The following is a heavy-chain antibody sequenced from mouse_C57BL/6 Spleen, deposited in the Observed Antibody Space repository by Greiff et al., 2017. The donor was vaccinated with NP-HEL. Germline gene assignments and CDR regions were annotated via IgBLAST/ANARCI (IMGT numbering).Heavy chain of an antibody. Sequence: VQLKESGPGLVKPSQSLSLTCSVTGYSITSGYYWNWIRQFPGNKLEWMGYISYDGSNNYNPSLKNRISITRDTSKNQFFLKLNSVTTEDTATYYCARVGDYDGFDYWGQGTTLTVSS. J-gene: IGHJ2*01. CDR3: ARVGDYDGFDY. D-gene: IGHD2-4*01. CDR1: GYSITSGYY. V-gene: IGHV3-6*01. CDR2: ISYDGSN.